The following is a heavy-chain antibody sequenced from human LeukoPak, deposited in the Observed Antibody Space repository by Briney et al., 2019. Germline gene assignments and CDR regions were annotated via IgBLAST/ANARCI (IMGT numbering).Heavy chain of an antibody. Sequence: SETLSLTCSVSGGSITSGRYYWTWIRQPAGKELEWIGRLYTNDNTNYDPSLESRVSISVDTSKGQFYLQLTSVTAADTAVYFCARGVVTDDYYMDVWGKGITVMVSS. V-gene: IGHV4-61*02. CDR2: LYTNDNT. J-gene: IGHJ6*03. D-gene: IGHD2-21*02. CDR3: ARGVVTDDYYMDV. CDR1: GGSITSGRYY.